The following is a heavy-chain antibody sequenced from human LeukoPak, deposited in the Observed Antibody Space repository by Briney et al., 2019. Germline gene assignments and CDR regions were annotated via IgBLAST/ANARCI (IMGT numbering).Heavy chain of an antibody. J-gene: IGHJ6*02. CDR3: ARILSPAAGTVYHYYGMDV. D-gene: IGHD6-13*01. Sequence: SETLSLTCTVSGGSMSSGGYYWSWIRQHPGKGLEWIGYIYYSGSTYYNPSLNSRVTISVDTSKNQFSLKLSSVTAADTAVYYCARILSPAAGTVYHYYGMDVWGQGTTVTVSS. V-gene: IGHV4-31*03. CDR2: IYYSGST. CDR1: GGSMSSGGYY.